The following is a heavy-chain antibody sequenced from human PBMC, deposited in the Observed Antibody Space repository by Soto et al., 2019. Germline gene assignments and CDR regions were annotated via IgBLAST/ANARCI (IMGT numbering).Heavy chain of an antibody. CDR3: ARDLIVVVVADGYYYYGMDV. J-gene: IGHJ6*02. V-gene: IGHV1-18*01. CDR1: GYTFTSYG. CDR2: ISAYNGNT. Sequence: QVQLVQSGAEVKKPGASVKVSCKASGYTFTSYGISWVRQAPGQGLEWMGWISAYNGNTNYAQKRQDRVNMTADTAXTAXYXELRSLRSDDTAVYYCARDLIVVVVADGYYYYGMDVWGQGTTVTVSS. D-gene: IGHD2-15*01.